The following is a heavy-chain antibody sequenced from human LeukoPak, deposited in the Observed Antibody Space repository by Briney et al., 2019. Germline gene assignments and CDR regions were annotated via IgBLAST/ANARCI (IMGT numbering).Heavy chain of an antibody. Sequence: PGGSLRLSCAAFGFTFSSYWMSWVRQAPGKGLEWVANIKQDGSEKYYVDSVKGRFTISRDNSKNTLYLQMDSLRAEDTAVYYCAKEGRGYSGYDTGVVTTWGQGTLVTVSS. D-gene: IGHD5-12*01. CDR1: GFTFSSYW. J-gene: IGHJ5*02. V-gene: IGHV3-7*03. CDR2: IKQDGSEK. CDR3: AKEGRGYSGYDTGVVTT.